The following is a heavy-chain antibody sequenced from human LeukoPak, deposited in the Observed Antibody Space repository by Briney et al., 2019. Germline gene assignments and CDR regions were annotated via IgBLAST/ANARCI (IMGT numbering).Heavy chain of an antibody. CDR3: ARHYCTRGPCYLGY. J-gene: IGHJ4*02. CDR1: GDSISSSAYY. Sequence: SETLSLTCAVSGDSISSSAYYWAWIRQAPGKGLEWFGTVYSNRITHYNPSPKRRVTISVDTYKNQFSLKLSSVTAADTAVYHCARHYCTRGPCYLGYWGQGTLVTVSS. D-gene: IGHD2-8*02. V-gene: IGHV4-39*01. CDR2: VYSNRIT.